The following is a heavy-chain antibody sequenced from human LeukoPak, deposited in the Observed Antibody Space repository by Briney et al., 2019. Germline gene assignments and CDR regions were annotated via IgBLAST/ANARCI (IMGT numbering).Heavy chain of an antibody. D-gene: IGHD3-10*01. Sequence: GESLKISCKGSGYSFTNYCIGWGRQMPGKGLEWMGIIYHPDSDTRYSPSFQGQVTISADKSISTAYLQWSSLKASDTAMYYCARRITIVRGSYYLDYWGQGTLVTV. CDR1: GYSFTNYC. J-gene: IGHJ4*02. CDR2: IYHPDSDT. CDR3: ARRITIVRGSYYLDY. V-gene: IGHV5-51*01.